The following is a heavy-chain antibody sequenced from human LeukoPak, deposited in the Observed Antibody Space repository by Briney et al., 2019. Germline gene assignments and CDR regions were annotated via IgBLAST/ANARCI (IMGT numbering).Heavy chain of an antibody. CDR2: IASDGNNR. V-gene: IGHV3-74*01. CDR3: ARVGYYYDSSGYDFDY. J-gene: IGHJ4*02. Sequence: GGSLRLSCAASGFTFSSYWMNWVRQVPGKGLVWVSRIASDGNNRDYADSVKGRFTISRDNGKNTLYLQMNSLRAEDTAVYYCARVGYYYDSSGYDFDYWGQGTLVTVSS. D-gene: IGHD3-22*01. CDR1: GFTFSSYW.